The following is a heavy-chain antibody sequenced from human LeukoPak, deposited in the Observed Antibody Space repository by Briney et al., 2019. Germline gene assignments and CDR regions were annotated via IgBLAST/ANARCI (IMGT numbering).Heavy chain of an antibody. V-gene: IGHV3-15*01. CDR3: TTGTEQQWLSLDY. J-gene: IGHJ4*02. Sequence: GGSLRLSCVASGFTLKNAWMSWVRQAPGKGLEWVGRIRSKTDGGTTDYAAPVKGRFTISRDDSKNTLYLQMNSLKTEDTAVYYCTTGTEQQWLSLDYWGQGTLVTVFS. CDR2: IRSKTDGGTT. D-gene: IGHD6-19*01. CDR1: GFTLKNAW.